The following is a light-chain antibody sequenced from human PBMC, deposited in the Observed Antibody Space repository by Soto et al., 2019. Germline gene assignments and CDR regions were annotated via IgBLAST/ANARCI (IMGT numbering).Light chain of an antibody. CDR1: QSVGNY. CDR2: EAL. J-gene: IGKJ1*01. Sequence: EIVMTQSPVTLSVSPGERASLSCRASQSVGNYLAWYQQKPGQAPRLLIYEALNRATGIPARFSGSGSGTEFTLTISSLQPDDFATYYCQQYSTYTPRTFGQGTKVDIK. V-gene: IGKV3D-15*01. CDR3: QQYSTYTPRT.